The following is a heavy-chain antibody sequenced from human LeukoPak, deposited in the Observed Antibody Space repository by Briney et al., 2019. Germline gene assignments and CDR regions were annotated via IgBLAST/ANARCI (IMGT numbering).Heavy chain of an antibody. V-gene: IGHV4-31*11. CDR2: IYYSGST. Sequence: PSETLSLTCAVYGGSFSGYYWSWIRQHPGKGLEWIGYIYYSGSTYYNPSLKSRVTISVDTSKNQFSLKLSSVTAADTAVYYCAREVGAFDIWGQGTMVTVSS. CDR3: AREVGAFDI. D-gene: IGHD2-2*01. CDR1: GGSFSGYY. J-gene: IGHJ3*02.